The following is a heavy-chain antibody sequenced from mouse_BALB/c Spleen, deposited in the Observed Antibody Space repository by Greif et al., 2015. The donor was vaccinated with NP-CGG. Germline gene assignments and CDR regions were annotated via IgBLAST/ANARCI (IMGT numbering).Heavy chain of an antibody. CDR2: ISNGGGST. Sequence: EVQRVESGGGLVQPGGSLKLSCAASGFTFSSYTMSWVRQTPEKRLEWVAYISNGGGSTYYPDTVKGRFTISRDNAKNTLYLQMSSLKSEDTAMYYCARHSLYYFDYWGQGTTLTVSS. CDR1: GFTFSSYT. V-gene: IGHV5-12-2*01. CDR3: ARHSLYYFDY. J-gene: IGHJ2*01.